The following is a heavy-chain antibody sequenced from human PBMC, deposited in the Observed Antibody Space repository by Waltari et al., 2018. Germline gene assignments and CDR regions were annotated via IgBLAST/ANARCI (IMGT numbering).Heavy chain of an antibody. V-gene: IGHV4-4*02. J-gene: IGHJ6*02. CDR3: ARIAARGLRYYYGMDV. CDR1: GGSISSSNW. D-gene: IGHD6-6*01. CDR2: IYHRGST. Sequence: QVQLQESGPGLVKPSGTLSLTCAVSGGSISSSNWWSWVRQPPGKGLEWIGEIYHRGSTIYYPALKSRVTISVDKSKNQFSLKLSSVTAADTAVYYCARIAARGLRYYYGMDVWGQGTTVTVSS.